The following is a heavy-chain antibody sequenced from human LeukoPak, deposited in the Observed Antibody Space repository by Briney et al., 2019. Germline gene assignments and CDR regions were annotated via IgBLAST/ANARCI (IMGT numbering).Heavy chain of an antibody. J-gene: IGHJ4*02. CDR1: GLTFSSYA. CDR2: ISGSGGST. V-gene: IGHV3-23*01. CDR3: AKDKGAAAVFLDYFDY. D-gene: IGHD6-13*01. Sequence: GGSLRLSCAASGLTFSSYAMSWVRQAPGKGLEWVSAISGSGGSTYYADSVKGRFTISRDNSKNTLYLQMNSLRAEDTAVYYCAKDKGAAAVFLDYFDYWGQGTLVTVSS.